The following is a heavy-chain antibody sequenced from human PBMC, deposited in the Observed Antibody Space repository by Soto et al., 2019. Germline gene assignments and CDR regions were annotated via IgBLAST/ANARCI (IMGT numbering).Heavy chain of an antibody. CDR2: IIPIFGTA. D-gene: IGHD3-3*01. Sequence: SVKVSCKASGGTFSSYAISWVRQAPGQGLEWMGGIIPIFGTANYAQKFQGRVTITADESTSTAYMELSSLRSEDTAVYYCARSDLGVILYNLFDPWGQGTLVTVSS. CDR3: ARSDLGVILYNLFDP. J-gene: IGHJ5*02. CDR1: GGTFSSYA. V-gene: IGHV1-69*13.